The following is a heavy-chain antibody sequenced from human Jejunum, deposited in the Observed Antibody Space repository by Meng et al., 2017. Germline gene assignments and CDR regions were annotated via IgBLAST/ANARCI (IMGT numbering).Heavy chain of an antibody. CDR1: SGSISSYY. V-gene: IGHV4-4*07. CDR2: ISTSGST. J-gene: IGHJ4*02. D-gene: IGHD3-22*01. CDR3: ARAAYYYDRTGYYYESHFAY. Sequence: GSLRLSCTVSSGSISSYYWTWIRQPAGEGLEWIGRISTSGSTNYNPSLKSRLTMSVDTSKNQFSLKLSSVTAADTAVYYCARAAYYYDRTGYYYESHFAYWGQGTLVTVSS.